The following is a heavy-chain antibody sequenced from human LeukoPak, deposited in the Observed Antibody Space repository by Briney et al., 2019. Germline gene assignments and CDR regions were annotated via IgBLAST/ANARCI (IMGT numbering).Heavy chain of an antibody. CDR1: GGSISSSDW. D-gene: IGHD3-10*01. J-gene: IGHJ4*02. CDR3: ASVDYYRIDF. CDR2: MHQSGII. Sequence: PSETLSLTCTVSGGSISSSDWWGWVRQPPGKGLEWIGEMHQSGIINYNPSLKSRVTMSLDKAKKQFSLKLSSVTAADTSVYFCASVDYYRIDFWGQGTLVTVSS. V-gene: IGHV4-4*02.